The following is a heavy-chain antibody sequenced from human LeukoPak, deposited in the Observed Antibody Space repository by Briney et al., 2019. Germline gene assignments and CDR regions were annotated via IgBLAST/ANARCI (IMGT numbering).Heavy chain of an antibody. D-gene: IGHD6-19*01. CDR3: ARLFYSSGWSSFDY. J-gene: IGHJ4*02. Sequence: SETLSCTCTVSGGSVSSDAYYWPWIRQPPGKGLERIGYIYYSGSTNYTPSLNSRVTISLDTSKNQFSLKVRSVTAADTAVYYCARLFYSSGWSSFDYWGQGTLVTVSS. CDR1: GGSVSSDAYY. CDR2: IYYSGST. V-gene: IGHV4-61*08.